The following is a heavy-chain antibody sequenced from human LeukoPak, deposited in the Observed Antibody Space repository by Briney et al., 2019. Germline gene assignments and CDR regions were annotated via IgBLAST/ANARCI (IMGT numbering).Heavy chain of an antibody. CDR1: GFTFSSYW. J-gene: IGHJ4*02. D-gene: IGHD3-10*01. CDR3: ARVSSRLLWFGEYEEGYYFDY. Sequence: GGSLRLSCAASGFTFSSYWMSWVRQAPGKGLEWVANIKQDGSEKYYVDSVKGRFTISRDNAKNSLYLQMNSLRAEDTAVYYFARVSSRLLWFGEYEEGYYFDYWGQGTLVTVSS. CDR2: IKQDGSEK. V-gene: IGHV3-7*01.